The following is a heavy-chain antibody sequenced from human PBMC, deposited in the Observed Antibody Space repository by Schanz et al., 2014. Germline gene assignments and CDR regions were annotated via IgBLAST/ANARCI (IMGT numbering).Heavy chain of an antibody. CDR2: ISSYNGKT. CDR3: ARARYTGYDCSGY. J-gene: IGHJ4*02. Sequence: QLQLVQSGAEVKKPGASVKVSCKASGYTFSSYGITWVRQAPGQGLEWMGWISSYNGKTNYAQKLQGRVTMTTDTSTSTVYMELTSLTSDDTATYFCARARYTGYDCSGYWGQGTLVFVSS. V-gene: IGHV1-18*04. CDR1: GYTFSSYG. D-gene: IGHD5-12*01.